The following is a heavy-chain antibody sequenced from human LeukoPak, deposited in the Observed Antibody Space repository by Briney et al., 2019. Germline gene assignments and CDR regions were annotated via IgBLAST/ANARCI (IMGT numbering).Heavy chain of an antibody. D-gene: IGHD3-10*01. V-gene: IGHV4-38-2*01. J-gene: IGHJ4*02. Sequence: LETLSLTCAVSGYSISSGYYWGWIRQPPGKGLEWIGSIYHSGSTYYNPSLKSRVTISVDTSKNQFSLKLSSVTAADTAVYYCARIRGSGSYRQFDYWGQGTLVTVSS. CDR1: GYSISSGYY. CDR3: ARIRGSGSYRQFDY. CDR2: IYHSGST.